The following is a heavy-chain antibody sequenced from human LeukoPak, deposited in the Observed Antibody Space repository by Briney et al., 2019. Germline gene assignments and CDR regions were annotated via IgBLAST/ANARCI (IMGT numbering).Heavy chain of an antibody. CDR3: AKHMRGGTAERYFQH. CDR2: ISSNGNNT. V-gene: IGHV3-30*18. CDR1: GFTFSSYG. J-gene: IGHJ1*01. D-gene: IGHD1-1*01. Sequence: PGGSLRLSCAASGFTFSSYGMHWVRQAPDKGLEWMAVISSNGNNTYYADSVKGRFTISRDNSKNTLYLQMNSLRAEDTALYYCAKHMRGGTAERYFQHWGQGTLVTVSS.